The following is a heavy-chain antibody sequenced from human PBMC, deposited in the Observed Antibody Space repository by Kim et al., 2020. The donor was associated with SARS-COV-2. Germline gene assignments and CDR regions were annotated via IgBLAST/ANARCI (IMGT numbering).Heavy chain of an antibody. D-gene: IGHD3-10*01. CDR2: INAGNGNT. V-gene: IGHV1-3*01. CDR3: AREDYYGSGSSVMMDS. Sequence: ASVKVSCKASGYTFTSYAMHWVRQAPGQRLEWMGWINAGNGNTKYSQKFQGRVTITRDTSASTAYMELSSLRAEDTAVYYCAREDYYGSGSSVMMDSWGQGTLVTVSS. J-gene: IGHJ1*01. CDR1: GYTFTSYA.